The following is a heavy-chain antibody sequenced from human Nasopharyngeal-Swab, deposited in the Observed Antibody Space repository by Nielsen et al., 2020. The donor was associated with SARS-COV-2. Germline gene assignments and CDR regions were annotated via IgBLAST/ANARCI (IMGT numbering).Heavy chain of an antibody. CDR2: MNPNSGNT. V-gene: IGHV1-8*01. J-gene: IGHJ5*02. CDR3: ARGRCTNGVCYGGYSWFDP. D-gene: IGHD2-8*01. CDR1: GYTFTSYD. Sequence: ASVKVSCKASGYTFTSYDINWVRQATGQGLEWMGWMNPNSGNTGYAQKFQGRVTMTRNTSISTAYMELSSLRSEDTAVYYCARGRCTNGVCYGGYSWFDPWGQGTLVTVSS.